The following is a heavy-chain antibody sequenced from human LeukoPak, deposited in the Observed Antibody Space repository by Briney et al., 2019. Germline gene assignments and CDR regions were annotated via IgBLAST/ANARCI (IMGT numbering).Heavy chain of an antibody. D-gene: IGHD5-12*01. V-gene: IGHV3-23*01. J-gene: IGHJ4*02. CDR3: ATRGGYDSPFDY. Sequence: GGSLRLSCAASGYTFSSYAMSWVRQAPGKGLELVSAISGSGGSTYYADSVKGRFTISRDNSKNTLYLQMNSLRAEDTAVYYCATRGGYDSPFDYWGQGTLVTVSS. CDR1: GYTFSSYA. CDR2: ISGSGGST.